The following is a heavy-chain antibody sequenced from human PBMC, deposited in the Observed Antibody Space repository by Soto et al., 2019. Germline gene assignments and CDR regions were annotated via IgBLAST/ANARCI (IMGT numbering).Heavy chain of an antibody. CDR2: IYYSGST. D-gene: IGHD6-6*01. Sequence: PSETLSLTCTVSGGSISSSSYYWGWIRQPPGKGLEWIGSIYYSGSTYYNPSLKSRVTISVDTSKNQFSLKLSSVTAADTAVYYCASIAARPDWGQGTLVTVSS. CDR1: GGSISSSSYY. V-gene: IGHV4-39*01. CDR3: ASIAARPD. J-gene: IGHJ4*02.